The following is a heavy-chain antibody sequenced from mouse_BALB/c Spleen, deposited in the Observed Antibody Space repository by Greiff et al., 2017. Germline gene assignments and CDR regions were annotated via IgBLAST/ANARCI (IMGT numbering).Heavy chain of an antibody. CDR3: ARQGLDAMDY. CDR1: GYAFTNYL. J-gene: IGHJ4*01. D-gene: IGHD2-2*01. Sequence: QVQLQQSGAELVRPGTSVKVSCKASGYAFTNYLIEWVKQRPGQGLEWIGVIKPGSGGTNYNEKFKGKATLTADKSSSTAYMQLSSLTSDDSAVYFCARQGLDAMDYWGQGTSVTVSS. V-gene: IGHV1-54*01. CDR2: IKPGSGGT.